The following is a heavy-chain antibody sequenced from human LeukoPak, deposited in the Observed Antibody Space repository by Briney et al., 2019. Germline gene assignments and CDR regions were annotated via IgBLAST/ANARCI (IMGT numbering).Heavy chain of an antibody. CDR3: ARSRPPNYITGTTSYYYMDV. J-gene: IGHJ6*03. D-gene: IGHD1-7*01. Sequence: SETLSLTCAVYGGSFSGYYWSWIRQPPGKGLEWIGEINHSGSTNYNPSLKSRVTISVDTSKNQFSLKLSSVTAADTAVYYCARSRPPNYITGTTSYYYMDVWGKGTTVTVSS. CDR1: GGSFSGYY. V-gene: IGHV4-34*01. CDR2: INHSGST.